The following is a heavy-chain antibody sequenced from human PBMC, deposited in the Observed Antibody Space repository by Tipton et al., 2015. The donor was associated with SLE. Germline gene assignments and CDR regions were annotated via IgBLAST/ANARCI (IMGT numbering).Heavy chain of an antibody. CDR3: TRHFYTFDY. CDR2: VSHRGTT. J-gene: IGHJ4*02. CDR1: GDSISSGYY. Sequence: TLSLTCAVSGDSISSGYYWGWIRQTPGKGLEWIGSVSHRGTTFYNPALMSRVTISVDTSNNQFSLRLSSVTAADTAMYYCTRHFYTFDYWGQGTLVTVSS. D-gene: IGHD2/OR15-2a*01. V-gene: IGHV4-38-2*01.